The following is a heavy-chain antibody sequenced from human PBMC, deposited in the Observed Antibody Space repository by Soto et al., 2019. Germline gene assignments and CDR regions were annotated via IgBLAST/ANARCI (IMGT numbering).Heavy chain of an antibody. CDR2: INHSGST. CDR1: GGSFSGYY. Sequence: QVQLQQWGAGLLKPSETLSLTCAVYGGSFSGYYWSWIRQPPGKGLEWIGEINHSGSTNYNPSLKSRVTISVDTSKNQFSLNLSSVTAADTAVYYCARGPSRLLTGDSFAWGQRTLVTVAS. V-gene: IGHV4-34*01. D-gene: IGHD7-27*01. CDR3: ARGPSRLLTGDSFA. J-gene: IGHJ5*02.